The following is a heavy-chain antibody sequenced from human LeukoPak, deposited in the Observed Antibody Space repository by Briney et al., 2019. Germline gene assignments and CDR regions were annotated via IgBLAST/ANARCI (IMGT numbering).Heavy chain of an antibody. V-gene: IGHV4-39*02. D-gene: IGHD5-24*01. CDR2: IYYSGTT. CDR1: GGSISRGSYY. Sequence: SETLSLTCTVSGGSISRGSYYWVWIRQPPGKGLEWIGSIYYSGTTYYNPSLKSRVTISIDTSKNQFSLKLSSVTAADTAVYFCARARGRLEMALYYWGQGTLVTVSS. J-gene: IGHJ4*02. CDR3: ARARGRLEMALYY.